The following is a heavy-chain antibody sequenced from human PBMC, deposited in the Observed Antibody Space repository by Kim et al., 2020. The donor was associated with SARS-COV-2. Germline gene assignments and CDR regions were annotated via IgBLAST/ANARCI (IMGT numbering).Heavy chain of an antibody. CDR1: GLTSNDSA. J-gene: IGHJ3*02. Sequence: GGSLRLSCAASGLTSNDSAIHWVRQAPGKGLEWVALTSYDGRKKYYADSVKGRFTISRDSFKNTLYLRMNSLRAEDTALYYCARGIPDMATILSPFDIWGQGTMVTVSS. V-gene: IGHV3-30*04. D-gene: IGHD5-12*01. CDR2: TSYDGRKK. CDR3: ARGIPDMATILSPFDI.